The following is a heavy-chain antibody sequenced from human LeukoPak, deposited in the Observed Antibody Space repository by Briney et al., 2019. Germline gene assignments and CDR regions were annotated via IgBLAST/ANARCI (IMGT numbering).Heavy chain of an antibody. CDR2: ISYDGSNK. CDR1: GFTFSSYA. D-gene: IGHD5-18*01. Sequence: RPGGSLRLSCAASGFTFSSYAMHWVRQAPGKGLEWVAVISYDGSNKYYADSVKGRFTISRDNSKNTLYLQMNSLRPEDTAVYYCAKGRYSHGHYFDYWGQGTLVTVSS. J-gene: IGHJ4*02. V-gene: IGHV3-30-3*01. CDR3: AKGRYSHGHYFDY.